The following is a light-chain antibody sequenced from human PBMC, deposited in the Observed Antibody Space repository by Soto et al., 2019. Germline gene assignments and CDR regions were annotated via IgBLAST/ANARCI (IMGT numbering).Light chain of an antibody. CDR1: SSNIGINT. CDR2: GNN. J-gene: IGLJ1*01. V-gene: IGLV1-44*01. CDR3: ATWDDSLDVHV. Sequence: QSVLTQPPSASGTPGQTITISCSGGSSNIGINTVSWYEHLPGTAPRLLIYGNNQRPSGVPDRFSGSKSGTSASLAISGLQSEDEAHYYCATWDDSLDVHVFGTGTKLIVL.